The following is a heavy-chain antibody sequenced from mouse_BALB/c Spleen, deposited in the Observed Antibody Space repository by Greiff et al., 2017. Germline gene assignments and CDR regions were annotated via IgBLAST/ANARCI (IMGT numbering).Heavy chain of an antibody. J-gene: IGHJ4*01. CDR2: ISSGSSTI. Sequence: LVESGGGLVQPGGSRKLSCAASGFTFSSFGMHWVRQAPEKGLEWVAYISSGSSTIYYADTVKGRFTISRDNPKNTLFLQMTSLRSEDTAMYYCARGGWLPRGYAMDYWGQGTSVTVSS. D-gene: IGHD2-2*01. CDR3: ARGGWLPRGYAMDY. V-gene: IGHV5-17*02. CDR1: GFTFSSFG.